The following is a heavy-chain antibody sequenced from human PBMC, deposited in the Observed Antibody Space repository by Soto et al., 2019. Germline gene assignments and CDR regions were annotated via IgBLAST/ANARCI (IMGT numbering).Heavy chain of an antibody. D-gene: IGHD2-21*01. J-gene: IGHJ6*02. CDR2: INHSGST. Sequence: SETLSLTCAVYGGSFSGYYWSWIRQPPGKGLEWIGEINHSGSTNYNPSLKSRVTISVDTSKNQFSLKLSSVTAADTAVFYFAASCVGCGGFNYYGMDVWGQGTTVTVSS. CDR3: AASCVGCGGFNYYGMDV. V-gene: IGHV4-34*01. CDR1: GGSFSGYY.